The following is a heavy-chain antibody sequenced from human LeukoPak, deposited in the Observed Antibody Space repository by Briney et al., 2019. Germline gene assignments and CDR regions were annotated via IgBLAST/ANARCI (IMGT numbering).Heavy chain of an antibody. V-gene: IGHV3-7*03. J-gene: IGHJ6*02. CDR2: INKDGSEK. CDR3: ARGGGLDV. D-gene: IGHD3-16*01. CDR1: RFTSSSFW. Sequence: GGSLRLSCAASRFTSSSFWMSWVRQAPGKGLEWVANINKDGSEKFYGDSAKGRFTISRDNAKNSLYLQMSNLRAEDTAVYFCARGGGLDVWGQGATVTVSS.